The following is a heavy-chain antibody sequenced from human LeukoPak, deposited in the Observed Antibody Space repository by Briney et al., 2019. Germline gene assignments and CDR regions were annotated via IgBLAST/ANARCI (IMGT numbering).Heavy chain of an antibody. CDR2: ISSSGSTI. Sequence: PGGSLRLSCAASGFTFSSYEMNLVRQAPGKGLEWVSYISSSGSTIYYADSVKGRFTISRDNSKNTLYLQMNSLRADDTAVYYCAKVGGSKSVSCYYYYMDVWGKGTTVTISS. CDR3: AKVGGSKSVSCYYYYMDV. D-gene: IGHD1-26*01. J-gene: IGHJ6*03. V-gene: IGHV3-48*03. CDR1: GFTFSSYE.